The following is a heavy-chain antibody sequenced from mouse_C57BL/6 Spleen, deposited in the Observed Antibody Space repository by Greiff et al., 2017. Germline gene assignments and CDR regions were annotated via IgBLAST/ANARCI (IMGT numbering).Heavy chain of an antibody. Sequence: EVQLQQSGPELVKPGASVKISCKASGYSFTDYWMHWVKQRTGQSLDWIGVINPDNGTTSYNQKFKGKATLTVDQSSSTAYMQLNSLTSEDSAVYYGASYSMEDWGRGTSGTVSS. V-gene: IGHV1-39*01. CDR2: INPDNGTT. CDR3: ASYSMED. J-gene: IGHJ4*01. CDR1: GYSFTDYW.